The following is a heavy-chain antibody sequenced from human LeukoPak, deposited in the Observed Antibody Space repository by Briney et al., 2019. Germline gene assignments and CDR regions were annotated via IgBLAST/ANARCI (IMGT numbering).Heavy chain of an antibody. CDR2: IYTSGST. CDR3: ARVYYGRTYDYWYFDL. CDR1: GGSISSYY. V-gene: IGHV4-4*07. D-gene: IGHD3-10*01. Sequence: SETLSLTCTVSGGSISSYYWSWIRQPAGKGLEWIGRIYTSGSTNYNPSLKSRVTMSVDTSKNQFSLKLSSVTAADTAVYFCARVYYGRTYDYWYFDLWGRGTLVTVSS. J-gene: IGHJ2*01.